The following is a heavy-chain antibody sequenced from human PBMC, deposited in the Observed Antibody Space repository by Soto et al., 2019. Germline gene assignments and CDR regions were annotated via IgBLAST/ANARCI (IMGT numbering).Heavy chain of an antibody. CDR2: INAGNGNT. D-gene: IGHD6-13*01. CDR3: ARDFGSSSWYLRWFDP. J-gene: IGHJ5*02. CDR1: GYSFTSYA. V-gene: IGHV1-3*01. Sequence: GASVKVSCKAFGYSFTSYAMHWVRQAPGQRLEWMGWINAGNGNTKYSQKFQGRVTITRDTFASTAYMELSSLTSEDTAVYYCARDFGSSSWYLRWFDPWGQGTLVTVSS.